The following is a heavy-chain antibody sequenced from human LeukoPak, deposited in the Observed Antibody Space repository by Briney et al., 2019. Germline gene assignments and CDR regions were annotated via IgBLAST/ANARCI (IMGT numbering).Heavy chain of an antibody. Sequence: RPSETLSLTCAVYGGSFSDYYWSWIRQPPGKGLEWIGEINHSGSTNCNPSLKSRVTISVDTSKNQFSLNLYSVTAADTAVYYCARDRMGSGWRAPFDPWGQGTLVTVSS. CDR3: ARDRMGSGWRAPFDP. D-gene: IGHD6-19*01. V-gene: IGHV4-34*01. J-gene: IGHJ5*02. CDR1: GGSFSDYY. CDR2: INHSGST.